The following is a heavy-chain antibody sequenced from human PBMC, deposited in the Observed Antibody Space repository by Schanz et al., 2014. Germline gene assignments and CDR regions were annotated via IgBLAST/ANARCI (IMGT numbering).Heavy chain of an antibody. CDR2: IKSDGSST. Sequence: VQLVESGGGVVQPGGSLRLSCAASGFTFSGNAMHWVRQAPGKGLVWVSRIKSDGSSTSYADSVKGRFTISRDNAKNTLYLQMNSLRAEDTAVYYCARPALWFGDNCFDPWGQGTLVTVSS. CDR3: ARPALWFGDNCFDP. J-gene: IGHJ5*02. CDR1: GFTFSGNA. V-gene: IGHV3-74*02. D-gene: IGHD3-10*01.